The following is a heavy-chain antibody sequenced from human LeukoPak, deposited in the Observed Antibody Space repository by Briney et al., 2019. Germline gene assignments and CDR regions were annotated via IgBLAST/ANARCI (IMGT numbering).Heavy chain of an antibody. V-gene: IGHV4-39*07. CDR2: IYYSGST. CDR1: GGSISSYY. D-gene: IGHD6-13*01. Sequence: PSETLSLTCTVSGGSISSYYWGWIRQPPGKGLEWIGSIYYSGSTYYNPSLKSRVTISVDTSKNQFSLKLSSVTAADTAVYYCARADSSSWYSYFDYWGQGTLVTVSS. J-gene: IGHJ4*02. CDR3: ARADSSSWYSYFDY.